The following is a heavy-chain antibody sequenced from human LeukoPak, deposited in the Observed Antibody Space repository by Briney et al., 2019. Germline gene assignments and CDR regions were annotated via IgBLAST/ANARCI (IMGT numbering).Heavy chain of an antibody. J-gene: IGHJ4*02. CDR3: AKDLGYCSGGSCYFDY. V-gene: IGHV3-53*01. CDR1: GFTVSSNY. D-gene: IGHD2-15*01. CDR2: IYSGGST. Sequence: GGSLRLSCAASGFTVSSNYMSWVRQAPGKGLEWVSHIYSGGSTYYADSVKRRVTISRDNSKNTLYLQMNSLRAEDTAVYYCAKDLGYCSGGSCYFDYWGQGPLVTVSS.